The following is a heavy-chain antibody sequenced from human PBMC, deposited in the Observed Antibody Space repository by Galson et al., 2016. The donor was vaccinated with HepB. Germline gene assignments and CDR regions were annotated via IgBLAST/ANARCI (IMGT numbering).Heavy chain of an antibody. CDR1: GGSFSAYY. V-gene: IGHV4-34*01. CDR3: ASPSRSRRFFDL. J-gene: IGHJ2*01. CDR2: INHSGST. Sequence: LSLTCAGYGGSFSAYYWSWIRQPPGKGLEWIGEINHSGSTNYNPSLKSRVTISIDTSKSQFSLKLTSVTAADTAVYYCASPSRSRRFFDLWGRGTLVTGSS.